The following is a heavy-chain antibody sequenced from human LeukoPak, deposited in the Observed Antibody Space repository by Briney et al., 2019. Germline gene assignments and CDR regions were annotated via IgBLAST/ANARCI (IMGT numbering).Heavy chain of an antibody. D-gene: IGHD1-26*01. V-gene: IGHV3-33*01. CDR1: GFTFSGYG. J-gene: IGHJ4*02. Sequence: GGSLRLSCAASGFTFSGYGMHWVCQAPGKGLEWAAVIWNDGSKKYYADSVKGRFTISRDNSKNTLYLQMNSLRAEDTAVYYCARGYGSYSINYGGQGTLVTVSS. CDR3: ARGYGSYSINY. CDR2: IWNDGSKK.